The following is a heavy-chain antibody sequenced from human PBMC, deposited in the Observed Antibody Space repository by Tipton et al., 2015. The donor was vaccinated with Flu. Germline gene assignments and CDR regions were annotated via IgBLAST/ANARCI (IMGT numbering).Heavy chain of an antibody. J-gene: IGHJ5*01. CDR2: IHTSAGT. CDR3: ARRDFSNYVSEPKNWFDS. Sequence: TLSLTCSVSGDSLGSSYYWAWIRQPPGRGLGWIGNIHTSAGTYYNLSLRSRVTISVDRSKNQFSLRLASVTAADTAVYFCARRDFSNYVSEPKNWFDSWGQGTLVTVSS. D-gene: IGHD4-11*01. CDR1: GDSLGSSYY. V-gene: IGHV4-38-2*01.